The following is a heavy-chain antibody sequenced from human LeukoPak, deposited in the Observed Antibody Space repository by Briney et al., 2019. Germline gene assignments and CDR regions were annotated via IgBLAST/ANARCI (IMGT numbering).Heavy chain of an antibody. D-gene: IGHD6-19*01. CDR1: GYSISSGYY. CDR2: IYHSGST. Sequence: SETLSLTCTVSGYSISSGYYWGWIRQPPGKGLEWIGSIYHSGSTYYNPSLKSRVTISVDTSKNQFSLKLSSVTAADTAVYYCARSKGFAVRGAFHIWGQGTMVTVSS. V-gene: IGHV4-38-2*02. J-gene: IGHJ3*02. CDR3: ARSKGFAVRGAFHI.